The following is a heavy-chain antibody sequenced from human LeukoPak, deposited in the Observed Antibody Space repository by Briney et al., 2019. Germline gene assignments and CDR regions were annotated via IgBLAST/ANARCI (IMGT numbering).Heavy chain of an antibody. V-gene: IGHV3-30*03. D-gene: IGHD1-26*01. CDR3: ADSGSYSLY. CDR2: ISHDGSNK. Sequence: GGSLRLSCAASGFTFSSYDMHWVRQAPGKGLEWVAFISHDGSNKYYVDSVKGRFTISRDNSKNTLYLQMNSLRAEDTAVYHCADSGSYSLYWGQGTLVTVSS. CDR1: GFTFSSYD. J-gene: IGHJ4*02.